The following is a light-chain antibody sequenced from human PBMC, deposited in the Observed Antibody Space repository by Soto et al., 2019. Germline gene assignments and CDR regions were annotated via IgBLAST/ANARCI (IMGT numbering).Light chain of an antibody. J-gene: IGKJ1*01. CDR2: GAS. CDR3: QQYDKWPRT. Sequence: EIVLTQSPVTLSVSPGERVTLSCRASQSVSSNLAWYQQTRGQAPRLLIYGASTRATGVPARFSGSGSGTEFTLTISNLQSEDFAVYHCQQYDKWPRTFGQGTKVDIK. V-gene: IGKV3-15*01. CDR1: QSVSSN.